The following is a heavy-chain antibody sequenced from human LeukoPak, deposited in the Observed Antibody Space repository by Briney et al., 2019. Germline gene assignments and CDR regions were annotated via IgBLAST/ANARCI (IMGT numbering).Heavy chain of an antibody. V-gene: IGHV4-61*02. Sequence: SETLSLTCTVSGGSIRSGSNYWTWIRQPAGKGLEWIGRIYTSGTTHYHPSLKSRVTISVDTSKNQFSLKLSSVTAADTAVYYCARSLDGYNPGDYWGQGTLVTVSS. J-gene: IGHJ4*02. D-gene: IGHD5-24*01. CDR3: ARSLDGYNPGDY. CDR2: IYTSGTT. CDR1: GGSIRSGSNY.